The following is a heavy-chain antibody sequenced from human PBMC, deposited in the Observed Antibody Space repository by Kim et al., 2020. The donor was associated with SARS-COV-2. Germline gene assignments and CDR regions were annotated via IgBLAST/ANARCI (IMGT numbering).Heavy chain of an antibody. D-gene: IGHD6-13*01. Sequence: GGSLRLSCAASGFIFSSYGMHWVRQAPGKGLEWVAVISYDGSNKYYADSVKGRFTISRDNSKNTLYLQMNSLRAEDTAVYYCAKENSSSWYEVYYDYYYVDGWGKGTTVTVSS. J-gene: IGHJ6*03. CDR3: AKENSSSWYEVYYDYYYVDG. CDR2: ISYDGSNK. V-gene: IGHV3-30*18. CDR1: GFIFSSYG.